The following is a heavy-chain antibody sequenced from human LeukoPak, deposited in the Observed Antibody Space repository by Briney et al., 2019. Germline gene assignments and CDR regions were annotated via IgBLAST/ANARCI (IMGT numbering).Heavy chain of an antibody. D-gene: IGHD3-22*01. Sequence: GGSLRLSCAASGFTVSGNYMSWVRQAPGKGLEWVSVIYSGGSTYYADSVKGRFTISRDNSKNTLYLQMNSLRAEDTAVYYCARDAGYYDSSGQDYWGQGTLVTVSS. CDR2: IYSGGST. J-gene: IGHJ4*02. CDR3: ARDAGYYDSSGQDY. V-gene: IGHV3-66*02. CDR1: GFTVSGNY.